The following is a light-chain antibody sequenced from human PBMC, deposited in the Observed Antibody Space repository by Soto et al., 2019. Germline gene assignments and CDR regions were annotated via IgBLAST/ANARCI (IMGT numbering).Light chain of an antibody. Sequence: EIVLTQSPGTLSLSPGERATLSCRASQSVNSRYLAWYQQKPGQAPRLLIYGTSSSATGIPDRFSGSGSGTDFTLTISRLESEDFAVDYCQQYGSSPVTFGGGTKVEIK. CDR1: QSVNSRY. V-gene: IGKV3-20*01. CDR2: GTS. J-gene: IGKJ4*01. CDR3: QQYGSSPVT.